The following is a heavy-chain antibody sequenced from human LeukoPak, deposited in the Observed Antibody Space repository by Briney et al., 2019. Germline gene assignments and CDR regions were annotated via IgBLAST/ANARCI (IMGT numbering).Heavy chain of an antibody. J-gene: IGHJ4*02. V-gene: IGHV4-59*08. CDR3: ARSGPTPGYFDY. CDR1: GVSISSYY. CDR2: IYYSGST. Sequence: PSGTLSLTCTVSGVSISSYYMSWIRQPPGKGLEWIGYIYYSGSTNYNPSLKSRVTISVDTSKNQFSLKLSSVTAADTAVYYCARSGPTPGYFDYWGQGTLVTVSS. D-gene: IGHD1-14*01.